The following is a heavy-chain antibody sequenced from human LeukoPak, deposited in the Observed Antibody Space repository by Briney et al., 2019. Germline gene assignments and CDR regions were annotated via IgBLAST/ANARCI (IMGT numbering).Heavy chain of an antibody. CDR3: ARHGLSIAVAGRWFDP. Sequence: TSETLSLTCAVYGGSFSGYYWSWIRQPPGKGLEWIGEINHSGSTNYNPSLKSRVTISVDTSKNQFSLKLSSVTAADTAVYYCARHGLSIAVAGRWFDPWGQGTLVTVSS. D-gene: IGHD6-19*01. J-gene: IGHJ5*02. CDR1: GGSFSGYY. CDR2: INHSGST. V-gene: IGHV4-34*01.